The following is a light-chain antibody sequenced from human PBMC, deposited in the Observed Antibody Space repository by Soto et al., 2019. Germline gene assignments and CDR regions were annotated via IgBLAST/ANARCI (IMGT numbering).Light chain of an antibody. J-gene: IGKJ4*01. CDR3: QQRSNWPLT. Sequence: IVMTQSPATLSLSLGERATLACRASQRVSSDLAWYQQTPGPAPRLLIYDASNRATGIPARFSGSGSGTDLTLTISSLEPEDFAVYYCQQRSNWPLTFGGGTKVDIK. CDR2: DAS. CDR1: QRVSSD. V-gene: IGKV3-11*01.